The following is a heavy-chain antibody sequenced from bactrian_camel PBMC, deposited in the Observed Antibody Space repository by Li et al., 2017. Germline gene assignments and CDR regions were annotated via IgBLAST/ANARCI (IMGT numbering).Heavy chain of an antibody. CDR2: IHTGSYST. Sequence: HVQLVESGGGSVQAGGSLRLSCIASGIDDNNYCMGWFRQLPGKEREGVASIHTGSYSTWVADSVQGRFTISRDNAKNTVYLGMSSLKPEDTAMYYCAADNRFDGGYCSSRKYIYWGQGTQVTVS. V-gene: IGHV3S1*01. D-gene: IGHD3*01. J-gene: IGHJ4*01. CDR3: AADNRFDGGYCSSRKYIY. CDR1: GIDDNNYC.